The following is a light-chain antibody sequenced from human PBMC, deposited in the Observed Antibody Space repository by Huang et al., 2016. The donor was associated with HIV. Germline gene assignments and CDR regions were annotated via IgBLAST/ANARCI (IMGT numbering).Light chain of an antibody. J-gene: IGKJ2*01. CDR1: KNIRSY. CDR2: DAT. Sequence: DIQVTQSPSSLSTSVGDRVTITCRASKNIRSYLNWYQQKPGTAPKLLIYDATNLQSGVPSRFSAGGAGTDFTLTISSLQPEDLATDDCQQSYNMPYTFGQGTMLEIK. CDR3: QQSYNMPYT. V-gene: IGKV1-39*01.